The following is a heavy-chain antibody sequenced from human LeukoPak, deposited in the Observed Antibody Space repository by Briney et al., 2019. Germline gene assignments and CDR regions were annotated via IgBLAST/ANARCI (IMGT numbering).Heavy chain of an antibody. V-gene: IGHV1-18*01. D-gene: IGHD1-7*01. J-gene: IGHJ4*02. CDR3: ARGDWNYVSGGYPLDY. CDR1: GYTFTSYG. Sequence: GASVKVSCKASGYTFTSYGFNWVRHAPGQGLEWIGWISPLNYKTKDAQKVQGRFIMTTDSSTSTAYMELTNLRADDTAVYYCARGDWNYVSGGYPLDYWGQGTLVTVSS. CDR2: ISPLNYKT.